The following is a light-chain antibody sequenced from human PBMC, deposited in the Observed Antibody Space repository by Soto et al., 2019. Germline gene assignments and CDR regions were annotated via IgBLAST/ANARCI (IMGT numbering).Light chain of an antibody. V-gene: IGLV2-14*03. CDR1: SSDVGGYKY. Sequence: QSALTQPASVSGSPGQSITISCTGTSSDVGGYKYVSWYQQHPGKAPKLMLYDIRNRPSGVSNRFSGSKSGNTASLTISGLQAEDEADYYCSSYTRSSPRVCGTGPKVTVL. J-gene: IGLJ1*01. CDR2: DIR. CDR3: SSYTRSSPRV.